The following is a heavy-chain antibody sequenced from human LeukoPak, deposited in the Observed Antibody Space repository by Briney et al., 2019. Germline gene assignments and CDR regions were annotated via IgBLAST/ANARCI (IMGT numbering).Heavy chain of an antibody. Sequence: GGSLRLSCAASGFTFSSYSMNWVRQAPGKGLEWVSSISSSSSYIYYADSVKGRFTISRDNAKNSLYLQMSSLRAEDTAVYYCARDSRDGMDVWGQGTTVTVSS. CDR1: GFTFSSYS. J-gene: IGHJ6*02. CDR3: ARDSRDGMDV. V-gene: IGHV3-21*01. D-gene: IGHD2/OR15-2a*01. CDR2: ISSSSSYI.